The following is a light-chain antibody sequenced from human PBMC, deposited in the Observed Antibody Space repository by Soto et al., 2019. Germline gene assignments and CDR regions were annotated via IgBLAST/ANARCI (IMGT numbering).Light chain of an antibody. J-gene: IGKJ1*01. V-gene: IGKV1-5*01. CDR1: QTISTW. CDR2: EAS. CDR3: QQYNTYSCT. Sequence: DIQMTQSPSTMSASVGDRVTITCRASQTISTWLAWYQQKPGTAPKLLIYEASSLQIGVPSRFSGSGSRTEFTLTISSLQPDDFASYYFQQYNTYSCTFGQGTKLEIK.